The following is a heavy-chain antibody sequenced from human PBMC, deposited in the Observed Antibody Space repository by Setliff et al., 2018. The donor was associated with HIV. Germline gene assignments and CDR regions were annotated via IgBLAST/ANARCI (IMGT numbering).Heavy chain of an antibody. Sequence: LSLTCTVSGGSFSDYYRSWIRQPPGKGLEWIGYIYTSGSTNYNPSLKSRVTISVDTSKNQFSLKLSSVTAADTAVYYCARAGGGGRWLHLSYWYFDLWGRGTLVTVSS. D-gene: IGHD3-16*01. J-gene: IGHJ2*01. CDR1: GGSFSDYY. CDR2: IYTSGST. V-gene: IGHV4-4*09. CDR3: ARAGGGGRWLHLSYWYFDL.